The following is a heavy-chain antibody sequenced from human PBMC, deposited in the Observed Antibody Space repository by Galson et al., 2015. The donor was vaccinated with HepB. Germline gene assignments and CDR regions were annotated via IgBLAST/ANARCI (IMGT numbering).Heavy chain of an antibody. CDR2: ISSSSSYT. D-gene: IGHD2-15*01. Sequence: SLRLSCAVSGFTVSSNYMSWIRQAPGKGLEWVSYISSSSSYTNYADSVKGRFTISRDNAKNSLYLQMNSLRAEDTAVYYCARSVWPQPGDRYCSGGSCYSEFDYWGQGTLVTVSS. CDR3: ARSVWPQPGDRYCSGGSCYSEFDY. V-gene: IGHV3-11*06. J-gene: IGHJ4*02. CDR1: GFTVSSNY.